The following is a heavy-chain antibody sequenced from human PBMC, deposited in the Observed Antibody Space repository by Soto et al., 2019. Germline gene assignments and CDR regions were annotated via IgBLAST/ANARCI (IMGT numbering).Heavy chain of an antibody. D-gene: IGHD4-17*01. CDR1: GFSFTSYS. V-gene: IGHV1-3*01. CDR3: TRWIDNGYFDY. J-gene: IGHJ4*02. CDR2: INAGRGKT. Sequence: QGQLVQSGAEVKKPGASVKVSCGTSGFSFTSYSFHWVRQAPAQGLQWMGWINAGRGKTKYSQQFQGRVTFSWDTSGNTVYMEVTRLTSEGTFVFFCTRWIDNGYFDYWGQGTLVTVSA.